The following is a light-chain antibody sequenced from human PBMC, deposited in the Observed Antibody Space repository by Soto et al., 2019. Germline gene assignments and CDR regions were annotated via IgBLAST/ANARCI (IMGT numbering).Light chain of an antibody. J-gene: IGLJ1*01. CDR2: DVS. CDR3: TSYTSNSTLV. CDR1: SSDIGGYNY. V-gene: IGLV2-14*01. Sequence: QSALTQPASVSGSPGQSITISCTGTSSDIGGYNYVSWYQQHPGKAPELMIYDVSNRPSGVSNRFSGSKSGNTASLTISGLQAEDEADFYCTSYTSNSTLVFGTGTKVTVL.